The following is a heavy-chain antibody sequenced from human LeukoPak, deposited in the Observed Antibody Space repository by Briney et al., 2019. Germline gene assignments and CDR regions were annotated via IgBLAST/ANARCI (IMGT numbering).Heavy chain of an antibody. CDR2: INWNGGST. J-gene: IGHJ4*02. V-gene: IGHV3-20*04. Sequence: RPGGSLRLSCAASGFTFDDYGMSWVRQAPGKGLEWVSGINWNGGSTGYADSVKGRFTISRDNAKNSLYLQMNSLRAEDTALYYCARDNPGPYSSSSWEFDYWGQGTLVTVSS. CDR3: ARDNPGPYSSSSWEFDY. D-gene: IGHD6-6*01. CDR1: GFTFDDYG.